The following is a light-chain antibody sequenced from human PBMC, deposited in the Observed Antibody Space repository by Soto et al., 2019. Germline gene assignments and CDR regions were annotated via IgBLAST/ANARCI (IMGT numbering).Light chain of an antibody. J-gene: IGKJ5*01. V-gene: IGKV3-20*01. CDR1: QTVRNNY. CDR3: QQYGSSPPP. Sequence: EFVLTDSPGTLSLSLGEIATLSCRASQTVRNNYLAWYQQKPGQAPRLLIYDASSRATGIPDRFSGSGSGTDFTLTISRLEPEDFAVYYCQQYGSSPPPFGQGTRLEIK. CDR2: DAS.